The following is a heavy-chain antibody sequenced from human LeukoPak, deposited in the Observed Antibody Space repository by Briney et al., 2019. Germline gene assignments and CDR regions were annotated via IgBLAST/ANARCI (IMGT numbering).Heavy chain of an antibody. CDR2: ISSSSSYI. J-gene: IGHJ4*02. Sequence: GGSLRLSCAASGFTFSSYSMNWVRQAPGKGLEWVSSISSSSSYIYYADSVKGRFTISRDNAKNSLYLQMNSLRAEDTAVYYCARGVSGSYFSVDYWGQGTLVTVFS. CDR3: ARGVSGSYFSVDY. D-gene: IGHD1-26*01. CDR1: GFTFSSYS. V-gene: IGHV3-21*01.